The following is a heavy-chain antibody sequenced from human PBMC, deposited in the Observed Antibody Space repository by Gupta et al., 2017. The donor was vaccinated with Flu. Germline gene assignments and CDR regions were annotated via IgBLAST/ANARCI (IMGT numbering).Heavy chain of an antibody. CDR2: IKSRSDGGTT. J-gene: IGHJ4*02. V-gene: IGHV3-15*01. Sequence: VQLVESGGDLVRPGGSLRLSCAVSGFTFSKGRMAWVGQAPGKGVEWLGRIKSRSDGGTTDYSAAAKGRFTISRDDSRSTLYLQMNSLTTEDTAMYYCTTDRGITAALIFDTWGQGTLVTVAS. CDR1: GFTFSKGR. D-gene: IGHD6-13*01. CDR3: TTDRGITAALIFDT.